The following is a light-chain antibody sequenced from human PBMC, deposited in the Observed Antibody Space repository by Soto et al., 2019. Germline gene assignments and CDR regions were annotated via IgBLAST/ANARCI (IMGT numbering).Light chain of an antibody. CDR1: SSDVGGYNY. J-gene: IGLJ1*01. CDR2: EVN. Sequence: QSVLTQPPSASGSPGQSVAISCTGTSSDVGGYNYVSWYQQHPGKAPKLMIYEVNKRPSGVPGRFSGSKSGNTASLTVSGLQAEDEADYYCNSYAGDIIRFVFGTGTKVTVL. V-gene: IGLV2-8*01. CDR3: NSYAGDIIRFV.